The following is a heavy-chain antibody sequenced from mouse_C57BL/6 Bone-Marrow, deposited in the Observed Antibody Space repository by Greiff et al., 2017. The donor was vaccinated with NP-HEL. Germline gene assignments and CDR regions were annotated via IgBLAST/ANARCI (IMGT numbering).Heavy chain of an antibody. CDR3: ARSTTVVATDWYFDV. V-gene: IGHV1-26*01. J-gene: IGHJ1*03. CDR2: INPNNGGT. Sequence: EVQLQQSGPELVKPGASVKISCKASGYTFTDYYMNWVKQSHGKSLEWIGDINPNNGGTSYNQKFKGKATLTVDKSSSTAYMELRSRTSEESAVYYCARSTTVVATDWYFDVWGTGTTVTVSS. D-gene: IGHD1-1*01. CDR1: GYTFTDYY.